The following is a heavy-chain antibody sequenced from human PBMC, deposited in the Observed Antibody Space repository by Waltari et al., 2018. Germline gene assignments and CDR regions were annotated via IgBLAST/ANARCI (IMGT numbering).Heavy chain of an antibody. J-gene: IGHJ4*02. CDR3: ARFSQVTASSLLDF. D-gene: IGHD2-21*02. CDR2: INYSGTT. V-gene: IGHV4-39*01. Sequence: QLQMQESGPRLVKPSETLSLTCTVSGGSISSVNYYWGYIRQPPGKGLEWIGIINYSGTTYYNPSLKSRVIISAATSKNQFALQLSPVTAADTAVYYCARFSQVTASSLLDFWGQGTLVTVSS. CDR1: GGSISSVNYY.